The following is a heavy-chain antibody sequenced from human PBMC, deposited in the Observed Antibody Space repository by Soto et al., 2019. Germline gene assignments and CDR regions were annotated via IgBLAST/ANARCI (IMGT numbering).Heavy chain of an antibody. CDR1: GYTFTSYC. D-gene: IGHD6-19*01. CDR2: ISAYNGNT. J-gene: IGHJ3*02. Sequence: AASVKVSCKASGYTFTSYCISWVRHAPGQGLEWMGWISAYNGNTNYAQKLQGRVTMTTDTSTSTAYMELRSLRSDDTAVYYCAIAVAGADAFDIWGQGTMVTVSS. V-gene: IGHV1-18*01. CDR3: AIAVAGADAFDI.